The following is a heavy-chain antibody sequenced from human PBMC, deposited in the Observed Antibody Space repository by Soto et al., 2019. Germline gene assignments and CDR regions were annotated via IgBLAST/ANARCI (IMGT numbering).Heavy chain of an antibody. CDR1: GYTFTSYG. V-gene: IGHV1-18*01. CDR3: ARDEGITSVGVVIFSLDY. Sequence: ASVKVSCKASGYTFTSYGISWVRQAPGQGLEWMGWISAYNGNTNYAQKLQGRVTMTTDTSTSTAYMELRSLRSDDTAVYYCARDEGITSVGVVIFSLDYWGQGTLVTVSS. J-gene: IGHJ4*02. CDR2: ISAYNGNT. D-gene: IGHD3-3*01.